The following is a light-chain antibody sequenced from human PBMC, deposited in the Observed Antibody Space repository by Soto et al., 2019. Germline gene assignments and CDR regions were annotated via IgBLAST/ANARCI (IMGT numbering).Light chain of an antibody. CDR2: GNN. CDR1: YSNIGAGYD. CDR3: QSFDSSLRPFYV. V-gene: IGLV1-40*01. J-gene: IGLJ1*01. Sequence: QSVLTQPHSVSGAPGQRVTISCTGSYSNIGAGYDVHWYQQLPGTAPKFFMSGNNNRPSGVPDRFSVSKSGTSASLAITWLHADDEADYYCQSFDSSLRPFYVFGTGTKVTVL.